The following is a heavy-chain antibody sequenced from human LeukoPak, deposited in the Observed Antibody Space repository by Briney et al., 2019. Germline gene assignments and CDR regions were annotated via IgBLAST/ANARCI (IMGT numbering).Heavy chain of an antibody. CDR1: GLTFSSYA. CDR3: TKVGDNWDFEY. D-gene: IGHD1-1*01. CDR2: ISYDGSNK. Sequence: GGSLRLSCAASGLTFSSYAMHWVRQAPGKGLEWVALISYDGSNKYYADSVKGRFTISRDNSMNTLYLQMNSLRAEDTAIYYCTKVGDNWDFEYWGQGTLVTVSS. J-gene: IGHJ4*02. V-gene: IGHV3-30*18.